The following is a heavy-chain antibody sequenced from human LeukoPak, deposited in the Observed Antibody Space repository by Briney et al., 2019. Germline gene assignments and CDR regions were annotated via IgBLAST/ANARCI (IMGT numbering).Heavy chain of an antibody. CDR2: IWYDGSNK. CDR3: ARAPGSRGPTFYFDY. CDR1: GFTFSSYG. D-gene: IGHD6-13*01. V-gene: IGHV3-33*01. J-gene: IGHJ4*02. Sequence: PGRSLRLSCAASGFTFSSYGMHWVRQAPGKGLEWVAVIWYDGSNKYYADSVKGRFTISRDNSKNTLYLQMNSLRAEDTAVYYCARAPGSRGPTFYFDYWGPGTLVTVSS.